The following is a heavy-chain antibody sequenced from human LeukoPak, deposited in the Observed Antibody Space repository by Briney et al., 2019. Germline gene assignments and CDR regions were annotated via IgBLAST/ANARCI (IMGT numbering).Heavy chain of an antibody. Sequence: SETLSPTCIVSGGSISSSDYYWGWIRQPPGKGLEWIGSIYGGSTYYNPSLKSRVTISVDTSMNQFSLKLSFVTAADTAVYYCARALAYCSGGSCTRGYNWFDPWGQGTLVTVPS. V-gene: IGHV4-39*01. CDR1: GGSISSSDYY. CDR2: IYGGST. CDR3: ARALAYCSGGSCTRGYNWFDP. D-gene: IGHD2-15*01. J-gene: IGHJ5*02.